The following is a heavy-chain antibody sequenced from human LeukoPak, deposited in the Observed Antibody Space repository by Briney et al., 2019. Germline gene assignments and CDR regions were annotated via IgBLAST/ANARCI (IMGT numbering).Heavy chain of an antibody. J-gene: IGHJ6*03. D-gene: IGHD2-8*01. V-gene: IGHV4-59*01. CDR3: ARVTQGYCTNGVCYRGVYYYYYYMDV. CDR2: IYYSGST. CDR1: GGSISSYY. Sequence: KASETLSLTCTVSGGSISSYYWSWIRQPPGKGLEWIGYIYYSGSTNYNPSLKSRVTISVDTSKNQFSLKLSSVTAADTAVYYCARVTQGYCTNGVCYRGVYYYYYYMDVWGKGTTVTVSS.